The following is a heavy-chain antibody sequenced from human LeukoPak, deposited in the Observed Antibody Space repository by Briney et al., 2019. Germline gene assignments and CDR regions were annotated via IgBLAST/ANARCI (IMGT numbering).Heavy chain of an antibody. V-gene: IGHV1-69*04. CDR3: ATWGTDYIVWDY. J-gene: IGHJ4*02. D-gene: IGHD2/OR15-2a*01. CDR2: IIPILGIA. CDR1: GGAFSSYA. Sequence: GASVKVSCKASGGAFSSYAISWVRQAPGQGLEWMGRIIPILGIANYAQKFQGRVTITADKSTSTAYMELSSLRSEDTAVYYCATWGTDYIVWDYWGQGTLVTVSS.